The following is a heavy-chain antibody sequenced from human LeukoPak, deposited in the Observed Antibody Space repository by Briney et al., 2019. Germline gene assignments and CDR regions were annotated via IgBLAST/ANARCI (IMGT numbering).Heavy chain of an antibody. D-gene: IGHD2/OR15-2a*01. Sequence: PSETLSLTCTVSGASVSSDYWSWIRQSPGKGLEWIGYIYHSGHTMSNPSLKSRVSLSLDTSNNQFSLKLSSVTAADTAIYYCARHPFQYPFDHWGQGTVVSVSS. CDR1: GASVSSDY. V-gene: IGHV4-59*08. J-gene: IGHJ5*02. CDR2: IYHSGHT. CDR3: ARHPFQYPFDH.